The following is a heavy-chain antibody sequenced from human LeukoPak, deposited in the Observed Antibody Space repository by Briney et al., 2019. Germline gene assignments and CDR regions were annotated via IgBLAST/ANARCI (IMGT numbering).Heavy chain of an antibody. CDR3: GGGGTYAQFDY. CDR1: GGSIRSYY. J-gene: IGHJ4*02. CDR2: MYYSGST. D-gene: IGHD1-26*01. V-gene: IGHV4-59*01. Sequence: SETLSLTCAVSGGSIRSYYWNWVRQPPGKGLEWIGYMYYSGSTNYNPSLKSRVTISGDTSNNQFSLKLNSVTAADTAVYYCGGGGTYAQFDYWGQGTLVTVSS.